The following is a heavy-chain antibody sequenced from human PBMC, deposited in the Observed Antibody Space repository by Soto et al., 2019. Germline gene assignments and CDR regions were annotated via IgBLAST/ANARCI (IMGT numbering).Heavy chain of an antibody. CDR2: LYHSGRT. Sequence: QVQLQESGPGLVKPSGTLSLTCAISGGSISSSNWWSWVLQPPGRGLEWIGELYHSGRTNYNPSLKSRVPISVDKSSNQFSLKLSSVTAADTAVYYCARRWGEGRVDYWGQGTLVTVSS. D-gene: IGHD3-10*01. CDR3: ARRWGEGRVDY. J-gene: IGHJ4*02. V-gene: IGHV4-4*02. CDR1: GGSISSSNW.